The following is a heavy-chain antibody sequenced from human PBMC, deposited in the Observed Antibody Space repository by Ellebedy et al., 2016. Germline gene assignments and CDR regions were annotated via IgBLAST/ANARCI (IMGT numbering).Heavy chain of an antibody. Sequence: GESLKISXAVSGFTFTSYSMKWVRQTPGKGLEWVSYISPTSGSTIYYADSVKGRFTISRDNSKNTLYLQMNSLRAEDTAVYYCARGSLGDAFDIWGQGTMVTVSS. CDR2: ISPTSGSTI. CDR3: ARGSLGDAFDI. D-gene: IGHD7-27*01. V-gene: IGHV3-48*01. CDR1: GFTFTSYS. J-gene: IGHJ3*02.